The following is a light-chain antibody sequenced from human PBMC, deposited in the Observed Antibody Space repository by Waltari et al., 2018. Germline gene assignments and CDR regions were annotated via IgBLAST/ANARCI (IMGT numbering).Light chain of an antibody. Sequence: DIVMTQSPSTLSASVGARVSITCRASQSINYWLAWYQQKSGKAPKLLLYKASSLESGVPSRFSGSGYGTEFTLTISSLQPDDFATYYCQQYIGYSYTFGQGTKLEIK. CDR2: KAS. CDR3: QQYIGYSYT. J-gene: IGKJ2*01. V-gene: IGKV1-5*03. CDR1: QSINYW.